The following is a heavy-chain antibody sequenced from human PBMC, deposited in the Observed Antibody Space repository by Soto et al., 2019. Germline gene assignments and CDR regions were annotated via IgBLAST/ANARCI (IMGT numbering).Heavy chain of an antibody. D-gene: IGHD6-19*01. Sequence: PGGSLRLSCAASGFTFSSYATSWVRQALGKGLEWVSAISGSGGSTYYADSVKGRFTISRDNSKNTLYLQMNSLRAEDTAVYYCAKGDLVAVAVTPYYYYGMDVWGQGTTVTVSS. CDR3: AKGDLVAVAVTPYYYYGMDV. CDR2: ISGSGGST. J-gene: IGHJ6*02. V-gene: IGHV3-23*01. CDR1: GFTFSSYA.